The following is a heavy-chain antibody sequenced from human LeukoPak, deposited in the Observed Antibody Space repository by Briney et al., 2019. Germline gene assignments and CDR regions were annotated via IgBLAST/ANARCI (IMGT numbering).Heavy chain of an antibody. V-gene: IGHV3-7*01. J-gene: IGHJ4*02. D-gene: IGHD2-2*01. CDR1: GFTFSAYW. CDR3: ARDTPGEESH. CDR2: IKQDGSEK. Sequence: GGSQRLSCSASGFTFSAYWMSWVRQAPGKGLEWVANIKQDGSEKYYVDSVKGRFTISRDNAKNSLYLQMNSLRGEDTAVYYCARDTPGEESHWGQGTLVTVSS.